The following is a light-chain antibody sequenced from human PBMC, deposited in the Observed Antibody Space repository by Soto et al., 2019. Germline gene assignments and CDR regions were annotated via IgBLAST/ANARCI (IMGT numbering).Light chain of an antibody. Sequence: QSALTQPPSVSGSPGQSVTISCTGTSSDFGSYNRVSWYRQPPGTAPKLLIYEDSHRPSGVPDRFSGSKSGNTASLTISGLQAEDEADYFCSSYSISTAYLFGTGTKVTVL. J-gene: IGLJ1*01. CDR2: EDS. CDR3: SSYSISTAYL. V-gene: IGLV2-18*02. CDR1: SSDFGSYNR.